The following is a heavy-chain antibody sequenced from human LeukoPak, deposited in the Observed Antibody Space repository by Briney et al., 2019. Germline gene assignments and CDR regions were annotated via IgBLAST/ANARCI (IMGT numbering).Heavy chain of an antibody. J-gene: IGHJ6*03. CDR1: DGSISSNY. CDR3: AREVYYDILPGYDAYYYKHV. V-gene: IGHV4-4*07. D-gene: IGHD3-9*01. CDR2: IYSSGST. Sequence: WETLSLTCDVSDGSISSNYWVWIRQPAGKGLEWIRRIYSSGSTSYNPALKSRVTISVDTSKTQFSLKLTSVTAADTGVYYCAREVYYDILPGYDAYYYKHVWGKGTTVTVS.